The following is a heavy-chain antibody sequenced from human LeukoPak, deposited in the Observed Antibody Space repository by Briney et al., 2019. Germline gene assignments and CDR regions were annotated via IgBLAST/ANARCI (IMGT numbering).Heavy chain of an antibody. CDR2: ITGDGTTT. J-gene: IGHJ4*02. V-gene: IGHV3-23*01. CDR3: AKMNGYFEY. CDR1: GLTFSNHG. D-gene: IGHD1-1*01. Sequence: GGSLGLSCEASGLTFSNHGMSWVRQAPGKGLQWVSAITGDGTTTYYADSVKGRFTISRDNSKNMLYLQMSSLRAEDTAVYYCAKMNGYFEYWGQGALVPVSS.